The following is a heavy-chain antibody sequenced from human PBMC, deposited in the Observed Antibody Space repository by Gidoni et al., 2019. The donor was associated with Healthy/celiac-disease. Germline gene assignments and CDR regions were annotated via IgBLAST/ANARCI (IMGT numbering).Heavy chain of an antibody. CDR1: AGTTSSYA. CDR3: ARDTSSWRNWFDP. CDR2: IIPIFGTA. D-gene: IGHD6-13*01. V-gene: IGHV1-69*06. J-gene: IGHJ5*02. Sequence: QLQLVQSGAEVTKPGSSVKVSCPASAGTTSSYAISWVRQAPGQWLEWMGGIIPIFGTANYAQKFQGRVTITADKSTSTAYMELSSLRSEDTAVYYCARDTSSWRNWFDPWGQGTLVTVSS.